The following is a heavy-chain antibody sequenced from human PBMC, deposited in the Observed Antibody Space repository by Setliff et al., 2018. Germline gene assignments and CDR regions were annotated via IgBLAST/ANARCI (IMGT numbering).Heavy chain of an antibody. D-gene: IGHD2-2*01. CDR1: GASISSGGYY. J-gene: IGHJ4*02. Sequence: PSETLSLTCTVSGASISSGGYYWSWIRQHPGKGLEWIGYIHYSGSTYYNPSLKSRLTISVDTSKNQFSLNLNSVTAADTGVYYCASCRYQVPYDYWGQGILVTVSS. CDR3: ASCRYQVPYDY. CDR2: IHYSGST. V-gene: IGHV4-31*03.